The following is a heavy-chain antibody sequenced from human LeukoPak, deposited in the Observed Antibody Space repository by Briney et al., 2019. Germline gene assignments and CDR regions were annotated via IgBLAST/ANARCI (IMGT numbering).Heavy chain of an antibody. J-gene: IGHJ4*02. D-gene: IGHD1-1*01. Sequence: ASVKVSCKASGYTFTSYGISWVRQAPGQGPEWMGWISAYNGNTNYAQKLLGRVTMTTDTSTSTAYMELRSLRSDDTAVYYCARTEPSGTTSHWGQGTLVTVSS. V-gene: IGHV1-18*01. CDR2: ISAYNGNT. CDR1: GYTFTSYG. CDR3: ARTEPSGTTSH.